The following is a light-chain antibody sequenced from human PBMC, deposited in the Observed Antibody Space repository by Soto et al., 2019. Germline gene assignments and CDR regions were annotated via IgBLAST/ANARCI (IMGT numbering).Light chain of an antibody. CDR1: SSNIGRNT. CDR3: AAWDYSLNGSV. CDR2: SND. J-gene: IGLJ1*01. V-gene: IGLV1-44*01. Sequence: QSVLTQPPSASGTPGQRVTISCSGSSSNIGRNTVNWYQQFPGTAPKLLIYSNDQRPSGVPDRFSASKSGTSASLAISGLQSEDEADYYCAAWDYSLNGSVFGTGTKVTVL.